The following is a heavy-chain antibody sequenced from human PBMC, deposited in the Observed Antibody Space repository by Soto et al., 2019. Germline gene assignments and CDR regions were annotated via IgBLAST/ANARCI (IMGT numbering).Heavy chain of an antibody. V-gene: IGHV3-30*03. J-gene: IGHJ4*02. CDR3: STDTIQLWTNFDY. CDR1: GFTFSIYG. Sequence: PGGSLRLSCAASGFTFSIYGMHWVRQAPGKGLEWMAVISHDGTKKYYVDSVKGRFTISRDNSKNTLYLQMNSLRAEDTAVYYCSTDTIQLWTNFDYWGQGTLVTVSS. CDR2: ISHDGTKK. D-gene: IGHD5-18*01.